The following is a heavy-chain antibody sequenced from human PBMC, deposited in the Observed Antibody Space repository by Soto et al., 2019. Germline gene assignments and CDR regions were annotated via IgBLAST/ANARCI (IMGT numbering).Heavy chain of an antibody. J-gene: IGHJ5*02. D-gene: IGHD6-6*01. V-gene: IGHV4-30-4*01. CDR1: SGYIGRGDDY. CDR3: ARERPDGARLDP. Sequence: SETKSLTCTVASGYIGRGDDYLSGMGPPPGKGLEWIGYIYHSGSTYYNPSLKSRVTISVDTSKNQFSLKLSSVTAADTAVHYCARERPDGARLDPCGQGTLVTVSS. CDR2: IYHSGST.